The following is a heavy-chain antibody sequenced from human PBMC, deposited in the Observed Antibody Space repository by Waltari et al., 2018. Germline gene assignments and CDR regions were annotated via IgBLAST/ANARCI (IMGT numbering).Heavy chain of an antibody. CDR3: ATGFLEWLTGSQFDY. Sequence: QLQLQESGPGLVKPSETLSLTCTVSGGSITNSDYYWVWIRQPPGKGLEWIGSTFNNPSLKSRVTISLDTSRNQFSLKLTSVTAADTAVYYCATGFLEWLTGSQFDYWGQGTLVTVSS. J-gene: IGHJ4*02. CDR2: T. V-gene: IGHV4-39*07. CDR1: GGSITNSDYY. D-gene: IGHD3-3*01.